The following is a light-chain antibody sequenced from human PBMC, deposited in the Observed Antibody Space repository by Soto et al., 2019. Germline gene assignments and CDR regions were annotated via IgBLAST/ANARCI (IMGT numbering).Light chain of an antibody. V-gene: IGLV2-14*01. CDR1: LSDVCAYNY. CDR3: SSFTSRFTFV. Sequence: QSALTQPSSVSGSPGQSIAISCTGTLSDVCAYNYVSWYQQHPGKAPKLIISEVTNRPSGVSDRFSGYKSGNTASLTISGLQAEDEADYYCSSFTSRFTFVFGTGTKVTVL. CDR2: EVT. J-gene: IGLJ1*01.